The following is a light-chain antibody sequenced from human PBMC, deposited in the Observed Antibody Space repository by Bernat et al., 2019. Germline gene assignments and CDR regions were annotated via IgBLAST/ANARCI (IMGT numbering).Light chain of an antibody. CDR1: QDISNY. CDR3: QQYDNLPYT. Sequence: DIQMTQSPSSLSASVGDRVTITCQASQDISNYLNWYQQKPGKAPKLLIYDASNLETGVPSRFSGSGSGTDFTFTISSLQPEDIATYYCQQYDNLPYTFGQRTKLEIQ. CDR2: DAS. V-gene: IGKV1-33*01. J-gene: IGKJ2*01.